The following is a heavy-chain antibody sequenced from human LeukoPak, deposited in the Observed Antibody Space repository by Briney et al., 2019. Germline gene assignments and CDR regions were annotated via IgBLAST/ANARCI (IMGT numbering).Heavy chain of an antibody. CDR3: ARSRVETDIVVVPAARPRLNYYYYMDV. J-gene: IGHJ6*03. CDR2: IYTSGST. V-gene: IGHV4-4*07. Sequence: SETLSLTCTVSGGSISSYYWSWIRQPAGKGLEWIGRIYTSGSTNYNPSLKSRVTMSVDTSKNQFSLKLSSVTAADTAVYYCARSRVETDIVVVPAARPRLNYYYYMDVWGKGTTVNVSS. CDR1: GGSISSYY. D-gene: IGHD2-2*02.